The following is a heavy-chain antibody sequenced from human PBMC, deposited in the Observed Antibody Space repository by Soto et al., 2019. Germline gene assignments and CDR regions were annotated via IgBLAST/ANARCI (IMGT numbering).Heavy chain of an antibody. D-gene: IGHD6-19*01. CDR2: ISGSGANT. J-gene: IGHJ4*02. V-gene: IGHV3-23*01. Sequence: EVQLLESAGGLVQPGGSLSLSCAASGFTFSSYAMRWVRQAPGKGLEWVSAISGSGANTYYADSVKGRFTISRDNSKNTRSLQLNSLRAEDTAVYYCAKCAGSGWSPDYWGQGTLVTVSS. CDR1: GFTFSSYA. CDR3: AKCAGSGWSPDY.